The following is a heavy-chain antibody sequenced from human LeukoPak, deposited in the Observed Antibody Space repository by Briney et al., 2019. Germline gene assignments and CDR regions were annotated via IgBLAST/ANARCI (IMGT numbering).Heavy chain of an antibody. CDR1: GFTFSDHY. J-gene: IGHJ4*02. D-gene: IGHD3-22*01. V-gene: IGHV3-72*01. CDR2: TRNKANSYIT. CDR3: AREKRYDSSGYYYGAFDY. Sequence: GGSLRLSCAASGFTFSDHYMDWVRQAPGKGLEWVGRTRNKANSYITGYAASVKGRFTISRDDSKNSLYLQMNSLKTEDTAVYYCAREKRYDSSGYYYGAFDYWGQGTLVTVSS.